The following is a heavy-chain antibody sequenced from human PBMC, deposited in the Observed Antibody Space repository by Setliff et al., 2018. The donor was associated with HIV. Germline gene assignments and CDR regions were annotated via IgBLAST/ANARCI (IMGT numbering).Heavy chain of an antibody. D-gene: IGHD1-26*01. CDR3: ARHIVGPYAFDI. Sequence: PSETLSLTCSVSGVSISSYYWSWIRHSPGKGLEWIGIIFPGGATNYNPSLTSRVTISVDTSKNHLFLKLSSVTAADTAVYYCARHIVGPYAFDIWGQGTMVTVSS. J-gene: IGHJ3*02. CDR1: GVSISSYY. V-gene: IGHV4-59*08. CDR2: IFPGGAT.